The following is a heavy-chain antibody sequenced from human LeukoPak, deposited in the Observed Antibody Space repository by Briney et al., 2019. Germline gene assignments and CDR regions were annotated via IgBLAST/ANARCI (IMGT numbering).Heavy chain of an antibody. CDR3: AREGGRAAAGRFDY. CDR1: GINFRSSG. J-gene: IGHJ4*02. Sequence: PGGSLRLSCAASGINFRSSGMHWVRQAPGKGLEWVTFIQSDGSDKSYAASVKGRFTISRDNSKNTVYLHMNSLRADDTALYYCAREGGRAAAGRFDYWGQGTLVTVSS. V-gene: IGHV3-30*02. D-gene: IGHD6-13*01. CDR2: IQSDGSDK.